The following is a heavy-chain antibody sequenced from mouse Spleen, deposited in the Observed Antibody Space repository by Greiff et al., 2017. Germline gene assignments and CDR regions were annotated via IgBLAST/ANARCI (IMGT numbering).Heavy chain of an antibody. V-gene: IGHV1-62-3*01. J-gene: IGHJ2*01. Sequence: QVQLQQSGAELVKPGASVKLSCKASGYTFTSYWMHWVKQRPGRGLEWIGRIDPNSGGTKYNEKFKSKATLTVDKPSSTAYMQLSSLTTEDSAIYYCARDDPYGNYLIFDYWGQGTTLTVSS. CDR1: GYTFTSYW. CDR3: ARDDPYGNYLIFDY. CDR2: IDPNSGGT. D-gene: IGHD2-1*01.